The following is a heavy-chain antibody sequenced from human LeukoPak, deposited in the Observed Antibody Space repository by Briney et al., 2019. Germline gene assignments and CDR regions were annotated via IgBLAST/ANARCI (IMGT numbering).Heavy chain of an antibody. CDR2: IYTSGST. CDR1: GGSISSYY. J-gene: IGHJ6*03. CDR3: ARVVAVTLSRSVGYYYMDV. Sequence: SETLSLTCTVSGGSISSYYWSWIRQPAGKGLEWIGRIYTSGSTNYNPSLKSRVTMSVDTSKNQFSLKLSSVTAADTAVYYCARVVAVTLSRSVGYYYMDVWGKGTTVTVSS. V-gene: IGHV4-4*07. D-gene: IGHD2-15*01.